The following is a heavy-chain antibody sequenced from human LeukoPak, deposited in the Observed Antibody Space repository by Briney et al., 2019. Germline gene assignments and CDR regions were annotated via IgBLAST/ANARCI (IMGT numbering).Heavy chain of an antibody. CDR3: ARGRRGGYSSSWYVY. D-gene: IGHD6-13*01. V-gene: IGHV4-34*01. Sequence: PSETLSLTCAVYGGSFSGYYWSWIRQPPGKGLEWIGEINHSGSTNYNPSLKSRVTISVDTSKNQFSLKLSSVTAADTAVYYCARGRRGGYSSSWYVYWGQGTLVTVSS. J-gene: IGHJ4*02. CDR2: INHSGST. CDR1: GGSFSGYY.